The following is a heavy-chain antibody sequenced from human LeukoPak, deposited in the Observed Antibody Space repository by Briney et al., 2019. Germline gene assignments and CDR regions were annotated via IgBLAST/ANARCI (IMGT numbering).Heavy chain of an antibody. D-gene: IGHD6-19*01. Sequence: PSETLSLTCTGGTISISNYYWGWIRQPPGKGLEWIGSIYHSGSTYYNPSLKSRVTISVDTSKNQFSLKLSSVTVADTAVYYCARLHSSGWYGWSEEREYYYYGMDVWGQGTTVTVSS. V-gene: IGHV4-39*07. CDR1: GTISISNYY. J-gene: IGHJ6*02. CDR3: ARLHSSGWYGWSEEREYYYYGMDV. CDR2: IYHSGST.